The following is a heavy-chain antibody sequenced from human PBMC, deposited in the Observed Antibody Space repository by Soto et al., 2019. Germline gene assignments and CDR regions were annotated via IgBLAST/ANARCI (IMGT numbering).Heavy chain of an antibody. D-gene: IGHD6-13*01. CDR1: GFTFSSYS. CDR2: ISSSSSYI. J-gene: IGHJ4*02. CDR3: ANAPGIAAALDY. V-gene: IGHV3-21*01. Sequence: GGSLRLSCAASGFTFSSYSMNWVRQAPGKGLEWVSSISSSSSYIYYADTVKGRFTISRDNAKNSLYLQMNSLRAEDTAVYYCANAPGIAAALDYWGQGTLVTVSS.